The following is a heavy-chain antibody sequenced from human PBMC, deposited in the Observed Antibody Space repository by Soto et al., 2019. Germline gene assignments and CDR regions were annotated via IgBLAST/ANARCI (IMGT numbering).Heavy chain of an antibody. J-gene: IGHJ3*02. D-gene: IGHD2-8*01. Sequence: QAGGSLRLSCAASGFTFSSYWMSWVRQAPGKGLEWVANIKQDGSEKYYVDSVKGRFTISRDNAKNSLYLQMNSLRAEDTAVYYCASVLGYCTNGVCLLWGGRQGNDAFDIWGQGTMVTVSS. CDR3: ASVLGYCTNGVCLLWGGRQGNDAFDI. CDR1: GFTFSSYW. V-gene: IGHV3-7*03. CDR2: IKQDGSEK.